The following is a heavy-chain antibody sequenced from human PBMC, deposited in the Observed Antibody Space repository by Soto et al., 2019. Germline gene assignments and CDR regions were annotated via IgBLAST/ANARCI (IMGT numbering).Heavy chain of an antibody. Sequence: SETLSLTCAVSGGSIISGGYSFICIRQPPGKGLEWIGYIYHSGSTYYNPSLKSRVTISVDRSKNQFSLKLSSVTAADTAVYYCARGVHYYDSSGYLTVWGQGTTVTVSS. J-gene: IGHJ6*02. D-gene: IGHD3-22*01. CDR1: GGSIISGGYS. V-gene: IGHV4-30-2*01. CDR3: ARGVHYYDSSGYLTV. CDR2: IYHSGST.